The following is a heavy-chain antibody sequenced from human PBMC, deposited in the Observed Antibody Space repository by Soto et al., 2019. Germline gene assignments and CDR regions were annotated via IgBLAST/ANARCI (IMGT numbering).Heavy chain of an antibody. V-gene: IGHV3-48*03. J-gene: IGHJ6*02. CDR1: GFTFRSYE. CDR2: ITSSGSPI. D-gene: IGHD3-22*01. Sequence: GGSLRLSCAASGFTFRSYEMNWVRQAPGKGLHWVSYITSSGSPIYYADSVKGRFTISRDNAKNSLFLQMNSLRGEDTAVYYCASSXYYDSSGYPHYYYGMDVWGQGTTVTVSS. CDR3: ASSXYYDSSGYPHYYYGMDV.